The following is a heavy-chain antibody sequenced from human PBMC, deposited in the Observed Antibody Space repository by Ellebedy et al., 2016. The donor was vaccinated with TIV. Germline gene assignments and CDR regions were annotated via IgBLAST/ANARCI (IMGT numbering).Heavy chain of an antibody. D-gene: IGHD4-17*01. Sequence: GESLKISFSASGFSFRNYWLGWVRQAPGKGLEWGANIYQDGSEKYSVDSLKGRFTISRDNAKNSRYLQLNSLRVEDTAVYYCARRGSYCDYAVQVKSWFDRWGQGTLVT. CDR2: IYQDGSEK. CDR3: ARRGSYCDYAVQVKSWFDR. V-gene: IGHV3-7*01. CDR1: GFSFRNYW. J-gene: IGHJ5*02.